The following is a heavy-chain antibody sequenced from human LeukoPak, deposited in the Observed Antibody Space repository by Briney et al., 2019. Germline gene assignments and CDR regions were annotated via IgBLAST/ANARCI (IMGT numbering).Heavy chain of an antibody. CDR1: QFTFNSYA. D-gene: IGHD3-9*01. J-gene: IGHJ4*02. CDR3: ARGPLYNYDILTGYDY. CDR2: ISYDGIHK. V-gene: IGHV3-30-3*01. Sequence: GRSLRLSCVGSQFTFNSYALHWVRQAPGKGLEWVAVISYDGIHKYYADSVKGRFTISRDNSRNTLYLQMDSLRAEDTAVYYCARGPLYNYDILTGYDYWGQGTLVTVSS.